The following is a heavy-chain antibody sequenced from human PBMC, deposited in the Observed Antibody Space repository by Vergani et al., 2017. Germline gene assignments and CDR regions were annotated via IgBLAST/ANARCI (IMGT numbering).Heavy chain of an antibody. Sequence: QVQLVESGGGVVQPGRSLRLSCAASGCTFNQYGMHWVCQAPGKGLEWVAVTWYDGNNKQYADSVKGRFTISRDNSKRTMYLQINSLKDEDTGVYYCARDLRLLYNRFDPWGQGTLVTVSS. CDR2: TWYDGNNK. D-gene: IGHD1-14*01. CDR1: GCTFNQYG. V-gene: IGHV3-33*01. J-gene: IGHJ5*01. CDR3: ARDLRLLYNRFDP.